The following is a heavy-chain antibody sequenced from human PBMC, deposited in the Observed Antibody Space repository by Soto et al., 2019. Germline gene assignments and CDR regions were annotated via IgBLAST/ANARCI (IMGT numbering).Heavy chain of an antibody. CDR2: IRSKTNNYAT. Sequence: PGGSLRLSCAASGFTFSNAWMSWVRQAPGKGLELVGRIRSKTNNYATTYAASVKGTFTISRDDSKNTAHLQMNSLKTEDTSRYYCTSPENELRFYSYAGIEVWGRCTTVTV. CDR1: GFTFSNAW. D-gene: IGHD5-12*01. V-gene: IGHV3-73*01. CDR3: TSPENELRFYSYAGIEV. J-gene: IGHJ6*02.